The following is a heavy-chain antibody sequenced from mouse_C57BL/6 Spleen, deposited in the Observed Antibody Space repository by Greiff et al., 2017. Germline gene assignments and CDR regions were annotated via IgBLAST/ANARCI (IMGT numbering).Heavy chain of an antibody. Sequence: VQLQQPGAELVKPGASVKLSCKASGYTFTSYWMHWVKQRPGRGLEWIRRIDPNSGGTKYNEKFKSKATLTVDKPSSTAYMQLSSLTSEDSAVYYCAREITTGWGFAYWGQGTLVTVSA. CDR3: AREITTGWGFAY. J-gene: IGHJ3*01. V-gene: IGHV1-72*01. CDR1: GYTFTSYW. CDR2: IDPNSGGT. D-gene: IGHD1-1*01.